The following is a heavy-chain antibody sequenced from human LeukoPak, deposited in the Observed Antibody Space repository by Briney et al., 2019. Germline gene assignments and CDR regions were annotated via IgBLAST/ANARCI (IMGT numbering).Heavy chain of an antibody. CDR2: IYYSGST. CDR3: ARGGGTDVVVTASTTYYYYYYMDV. J-gene: IGHJ6*03. CDR1: GGSISSSSYY. D-gene: IGHD2-21*02. Sequence: SETLSLTCTVSGGSISSSSYYWGWIRQPPGKGLEWIGSIYYSGSTNYNPSLKSRVTISVDTSKNQFSLKLSSVTAADTAVYYCARGGGTDVVVTASTTYYYYYYMDVWGKGTTVTVSS. V-gene: IGHV4-39*07.